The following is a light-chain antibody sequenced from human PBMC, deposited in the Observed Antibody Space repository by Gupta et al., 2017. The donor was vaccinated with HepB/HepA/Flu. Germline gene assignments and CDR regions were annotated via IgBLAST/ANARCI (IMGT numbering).Light chain of an antibody. Sequence: QSVLTQPPSASGTPGQRVTISCSGSSSNIGSNYVYWYQQLPGTAPKLLIYRNNQRPSGVPDRFSGSKSGTSAALAISXLXSEDEAXYYCAAWDDSQSGRGVFGGGTKLTVL. CDR2: RNN. CDR1: SSNIGSNY. J-gene: IGLJ2*01. CDR3: AAWDDSQSGRGV. V-gene: IGLV1-47*01.